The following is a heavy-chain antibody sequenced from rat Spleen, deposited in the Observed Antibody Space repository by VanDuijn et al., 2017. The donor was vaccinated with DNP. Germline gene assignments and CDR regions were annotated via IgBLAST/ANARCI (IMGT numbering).Heavy chain of an antibody. J-gene: IGHJ4*01. D-gene: IGHD1-11*01. CDR1: EFTFTDYN. CDR2: ITNSGGST. V-gene: IGHV5-46*01. CDR3: TTKNYRGAMDA. Sequence: EVQLVESGGGLVQPGRSMKLSCAASEFTFTDYNMAWVRQAPKKGLEWVASITNSGGSTYYRDSVKGRFTISRDNAKSTLYLQMDSLRSEDTATYYCTTKNYRGAMDAWGQGTSVTVSS.